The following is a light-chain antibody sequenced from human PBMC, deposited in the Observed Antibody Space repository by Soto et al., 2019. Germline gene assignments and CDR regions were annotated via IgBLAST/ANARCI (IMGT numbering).Light chain of an antibody. J-gene: IGKJ3*01. CDR1: QTVYNN. V-gene: IGKV3-15*01. Sequence: EIVMTQSPATLSASPGEGATLSCKAGQTVYNNLAWYQQRPGQPPRLLIYDASTRATGISARFSGSGYGTEFTLTISSLQSEDFAVYYCQQYNNWLLFTFGPGTKVDIK. CDR2: DAS. CDR3: QQYNNWLLFT.